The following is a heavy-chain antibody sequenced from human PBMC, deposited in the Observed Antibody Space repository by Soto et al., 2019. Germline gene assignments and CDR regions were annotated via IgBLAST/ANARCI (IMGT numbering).Heavy chain of an antibody. CDR3: ARGGPHYYGSGSYYNTVYYGMDV. CDR1: GGSFSGYY. Sequence: SETLSLTCAVYGGSFSGYYWSWIRQPPGKGLEWIGEINHSGSTNYNPSLKSRVTISVDTSKNQFSLKLSSVTAADTAVYYCARGGPHYYGSGSYYNTVYYGMDVWGQGTTVTVSS. J-gene: IGHJ6*02. CDR2: INHSGST. V-gene: IGHV4-34*01. D-gene: IGHD3-10*01.